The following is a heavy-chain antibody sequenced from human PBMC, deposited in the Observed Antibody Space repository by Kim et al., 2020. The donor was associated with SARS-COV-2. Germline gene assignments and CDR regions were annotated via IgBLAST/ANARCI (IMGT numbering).Heavy chain of an antibody. Sequence: GGSLRLSCAASGFTVSSNYMSWVRQAPGKGLEWVSVIYSGGSTYYADSVKGRFTISRDNSKNTLYLQMNSLRAEDTAVYYCATGPWGGYEDFDYWGQGTLVTVSS. CDR1: GFTVSSNY. CDR2: IYSGGST. CDR3: ATGPWGGYEDFDY. D-gene: IGHD5-12*01. V-gene: IGHV3-66*01. J-gene: IGHJ4*02.